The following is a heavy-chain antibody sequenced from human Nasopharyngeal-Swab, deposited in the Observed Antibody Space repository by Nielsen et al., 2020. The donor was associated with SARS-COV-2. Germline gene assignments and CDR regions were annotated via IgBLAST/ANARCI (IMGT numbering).Heavy chain of an antibody. V-gene: IGHV4-34*01. Sequence: SETLSLTCAAYGGSFSGYYWSWIRQPPGKGLEWIGEINHSGSTNYNPSLKSRVTISVDTSKNQFSLKLSSVTAADTAVYYCASSQMTTVTTRTRAWGYWGQGTLVTVSS. J-gene: IGHJ4*02. CDR3: ASSQMTTVTTRTRAWGY. CDR1: GGSFSGYY. CDR2: INHSGST. D-gene: IGHD4-17*01.